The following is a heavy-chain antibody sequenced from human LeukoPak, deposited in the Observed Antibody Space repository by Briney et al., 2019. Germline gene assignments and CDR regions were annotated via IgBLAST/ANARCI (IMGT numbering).Heavy chain of an antibody. J-gene: IGHJ4*02. CDR1: GFTFSSYA. CDR2: ISGSGGAT. CDR3: AKGAYYHGSGRYFDY. D-gene: IGHD3-10*01. Sequence: PRGSLRLSCAASGFTFSSYAMNWVRQAPGKGLEWVSAISGSGGATYYADSVKGRFTMSRDNSKNTLYLQMNSLRAEDTAVYYCAKGAYYHGSGRYFDYWGQGTLVTVSS. V-gene: IGHV3-23*01.